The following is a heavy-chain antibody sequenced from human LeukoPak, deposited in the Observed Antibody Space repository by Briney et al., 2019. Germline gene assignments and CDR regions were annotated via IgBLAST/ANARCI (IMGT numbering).Heavy chain of an antibody. V-gene: IGHV4-39*07. CDR2: IYYSGNT. CDR3: ARLQATGSIHSYFDC. D-gene: IGHD5-12*01. Sequence: SETLSLTCTVSGVSISSSNSYWGWIRQPPGKGLEWIGSIYYSGNTYYNASLKSQVSISIDTSKNQFSLRLTSVIAADTAVYYCARLQATGSIHSYFDCWGQGTLVTVSS. J-gene: IGHJ4*02. CDR1: GVSISSSNSY.